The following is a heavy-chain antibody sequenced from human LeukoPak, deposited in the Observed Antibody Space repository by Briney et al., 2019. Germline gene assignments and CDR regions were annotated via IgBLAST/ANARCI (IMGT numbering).Heavy chain of an antibody. Sequence: PGXSLRLSCTASGFTFSSYAMNWVRQAPGKGVDWGSVITNGGTTYYSDSVKGRFTISRDNSKSTLFLQMNSLRAEDTAIYYCTKDLSALQWAGDETTVTEGYWGQGTLVTVSS. V-gene: IGHV3-23*01. D-gene: IGHD4-17*01. CDR3: TKDLSALQWAGDETTVTEGY. J-gene: IGHJ4*02. CDR2: ITNGGTT. CDR1: GFTFSSYA.